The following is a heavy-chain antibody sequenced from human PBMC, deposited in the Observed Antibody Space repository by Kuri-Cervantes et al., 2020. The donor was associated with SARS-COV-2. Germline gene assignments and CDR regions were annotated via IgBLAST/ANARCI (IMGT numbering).Heavy chain of an antibody. CDR1: GGSISSSSYY. CDR2: IYYSGST. V-gene: IGHV4-39*01. J-gene: IGHJ3*02. Sequence: SETLSLTCTVSGGSISSSSYYWGWIRQPPGKGLEWIGSIYYSGSTYYNPSLKSRVTIPVDTSKNQFSLKLSSVTAADTAVYYCARGYYYDSSGSHTPYDAFDIWGQGTMVTVSS. CDR3: ARGYYYDSSGSHTPYDAFDI. D-gene: IGHD3-22*01.